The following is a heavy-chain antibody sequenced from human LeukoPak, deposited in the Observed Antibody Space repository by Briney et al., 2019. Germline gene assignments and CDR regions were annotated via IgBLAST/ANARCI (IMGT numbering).Heavy chain of an antibody. CDR3: ARLLRWTYYYFDY. J-gene: IGHJ4*02. D-gene: IGHD3-3*01. CDR2: IYYSGST. CDR1: GGSISSSSYY. Sequence: SETLSLTCTVSGGSISSSSYYWGWIRQPPGKGLEWIGSIYYSGSTYYNPPLKSRVTISVDTSKNQFSLKLSSVTAADTAVYYCARLLRWTYYYFDYWGQGTLVTVSS. V-gene: IGHV4-39*01.